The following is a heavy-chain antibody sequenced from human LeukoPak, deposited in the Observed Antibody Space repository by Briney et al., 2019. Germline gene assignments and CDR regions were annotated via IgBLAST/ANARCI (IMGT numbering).Heavy chain of an antibody. J-gene: IGHJ4*02. CDR3: ARWGGYSSTDFDS. CDR1: DDSISDYY. V-gene: IGHV4-59*12. D-gene: IGHD6-13*01. Sequence: RPPETLSLTCTVSDDSISDYYRGWIRQPPGKGLEWIGYFHNSGTSTYNPSLKSRVTISLDTSKNQFSLKLSSVAAADTAVYYCARWGGYSSTDFDSWGQGSLVIVSS. CDR2: FHNSGTS.